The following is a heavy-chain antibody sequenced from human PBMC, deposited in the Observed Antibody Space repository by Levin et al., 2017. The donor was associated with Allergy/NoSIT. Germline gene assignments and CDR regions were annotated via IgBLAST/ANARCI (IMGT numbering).Heavy chain of an antibody. V-gene: IGHV3-21*01. J-gene: IGHJ6*02. CDR1: GILFSSYD. CDR3: ASWAMYHYDRSAFDYFYYAMDV. D-gene: IGHD3-22*01. CDR2: ISAGGNYI. Sequence: GASVKVSCAASGILFSSYDMNWVRQAPGKGLEWVSSISAGGNYIYYADSVKGRFTISRDNAKNSLFLQMNSLRAEDTAVYYCASWAMYHYDRSAFDYFYYAMDVSGQGTTVTVSS.